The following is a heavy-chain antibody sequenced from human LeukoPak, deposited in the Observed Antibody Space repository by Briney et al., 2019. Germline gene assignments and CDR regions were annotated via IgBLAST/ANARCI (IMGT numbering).Heavy chain of an antibody. V-gene: IGHV4-39*01. D-gene: IGHD1-26*01. J-gene: IGHJ5*02. Sequence: SETLSLTCTVSGGSISSSSYYWGWIRQPPGKGLEWIGSIYYSGSTYYNPSLKSRVTIDTSKNRFSLRLSSVTAADTAVYYCVSGSYPWFDPWGQGTLVTVSS. CDR3: VSGSYPWFDP. CDR1: GGSISSSSYY. CDR2: IYYSGST.